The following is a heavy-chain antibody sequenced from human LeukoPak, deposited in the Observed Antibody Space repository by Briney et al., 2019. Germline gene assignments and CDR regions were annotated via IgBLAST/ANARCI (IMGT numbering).Heavy chain of an antibody. CDR3: ARETTCPIGTDCSCMDV. CDR1: GFSIRSYW. J-gene: IGHJ6*03. V-gene: IGHV3-74*01. Sequence: PGGSLRLSCAASGFSIRSYWMHWVRQAPGKGLVWVSRINSDGRSTSYADSVKGRFTISRDNAENTLYLHMNSLRVDDTAVYYCARETTCPIGTDCSCMDVWGKGTTVTVSS. D-gene: IGHD2/OR15-2a*01. CDR2: INSDGRST.